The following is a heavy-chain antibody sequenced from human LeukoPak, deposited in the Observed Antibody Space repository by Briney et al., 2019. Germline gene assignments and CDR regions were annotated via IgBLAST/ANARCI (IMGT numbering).Heavy chain of an antibody. Sequence: LTGGSLRLSCAASGFTVSSNYMSWVRQAPGKGLEWVSFISDSDDNTYYTDSVKGRFTISRDNSKNTLYLQMNSLRAEDTAIYYCAKDGYYSDYWGRGTLVIVSS. CDR3: AKDGYYSDY. J-gene: IGHJ4*02. CDR2: ISDSDDNT. D-gene: IGHD2-2*03. V-gene: IGHV3-23*01. CDR1: GFTVSSNY.